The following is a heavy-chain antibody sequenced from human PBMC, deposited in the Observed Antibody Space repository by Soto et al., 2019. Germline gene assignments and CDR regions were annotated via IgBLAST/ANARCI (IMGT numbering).Heavy chain of an antibody. CDR3: ARGGNPIDY. CDR2: ISAYNGNT. CDR1: GYTYTNFG. Sequence: QVQLVQSGANVKKPGGSVKVSCKASGYTYTNFGISWMRQAPGQGLEWMGWISAYNGNTNYAQNFQGRVTMTTDTFTSTAYMELRSLRSDDTAVYYCARGGNPIDYWGQGTLVTVSS. D-gene: IGHD3-16*01. V-gene: IGHV1-18*01. J-gene: IGHJ4*02.